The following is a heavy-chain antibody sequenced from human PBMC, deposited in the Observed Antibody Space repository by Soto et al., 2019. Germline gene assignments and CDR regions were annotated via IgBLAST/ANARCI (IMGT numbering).Heavy chain of an antibody. D-gene: IGHD4-17*01. CDR1: GGTFSSYT. Sequence: QVQLVQSGAEVKKPGSSVKVSCKASGGTFSSYTISWVRQAPGQGLEWMGRIIPILAIANYAQKFQGRVTITADKATSTADMELISLRSEDTAVYYCARATVTGENWFDPWGQGTLVTVSS. CDR2: IIPILAIA. CDR3: ARATVTGENWFDP. V-gene: IGHV1-69*02. J-gene: IGHJ5*02.